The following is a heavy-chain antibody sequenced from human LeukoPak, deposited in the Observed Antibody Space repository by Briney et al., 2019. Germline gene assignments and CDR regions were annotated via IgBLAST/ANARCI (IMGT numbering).Heavy chain of an antibody. CDR1: GFTFSSYG. CDR2: ISYDGSNK. J-gene: IGHJ6*02. V-gene: IGHV3-30*18. Sequence: GGSLRLSCAASGFTFSSYGMPWVRQAPGKGLEWVAVISYDGSNKYYADSVKGRFTISRDNSKNTLYLQMNSLRAEDTAVYYCAKVSGGAAAGTGYYYGMDVWGQGTTVTVSS. CDR3: AKVSGGAAAGTGYYYGMDV. D-gene: IGHD6-13*01.